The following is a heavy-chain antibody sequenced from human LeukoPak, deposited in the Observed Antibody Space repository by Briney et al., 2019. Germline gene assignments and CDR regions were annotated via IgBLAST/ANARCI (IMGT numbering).Heavy chain of an antibody. CDR1: GGAISSYY. J-gene: IGHJ4*02. V-gene: IGHV4-59*01. CDR3: AREAPHYYGSGSLDY. CDR2: IYYSGST. D-gene: IGHD3-10*01. Sequence: SEAVSLTCSVSGGAISSYYWSWILQPPGKGLEWIGYIYYSGSTNYNPSLKSRVTISVDTSKNQFSLKLSSVTAADTAVYYCAREAPHYYGSGSLDYWGQGTLVTVSS.